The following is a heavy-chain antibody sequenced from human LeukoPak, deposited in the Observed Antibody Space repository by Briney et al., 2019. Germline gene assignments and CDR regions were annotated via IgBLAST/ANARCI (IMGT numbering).Heavy chain of an antibody. CDR1: GFTFSSYW. CDR2: IKQDGSEK. V-gene: IGHV3-7*03. J-gene: IGHJ4*02. CDR3: ARDWAAVTPSYFDY. Sequence: GGSLRLSWAASGFTFSSYWMSWVRQAPGKGLEWVANIKQDGSEKYYVDSVKGRFTISRDNAKNSLYLQMNSLRAEDTAVYYCARDWAAVTPSYFDYWGQGTLVTVSS. D-gene: IGHD6-13*01.